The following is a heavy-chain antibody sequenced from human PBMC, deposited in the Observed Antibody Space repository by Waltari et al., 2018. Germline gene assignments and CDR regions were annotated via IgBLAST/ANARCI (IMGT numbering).Heavy chain of an antibody. J-gene: IGHJ4*02. Sequence: QVQLQESGPGLVKPSETLSLTCAVSGYSIRSGYYWGWLRQPPGKGLEWIGSIYHSGSTYYNPSLKSRVTISVDTSKNQFSLKLSSVTAADTAVYYCARQISSGWYNPFDYWGQGTLVTVSS. CDR1: GYSIRSGYY. CDR2: IYHSGST. D-gene: IGHD6-19*01. CDR3: ARQISSGWYNPFDY. V-gene: IGHV4-38-2*01.